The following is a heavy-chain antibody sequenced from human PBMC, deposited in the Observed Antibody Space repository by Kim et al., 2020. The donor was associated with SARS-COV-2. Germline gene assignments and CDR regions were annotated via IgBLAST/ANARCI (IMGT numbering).Heavy chain of an antibody. D-gene: IGHD1-1*01. J-gene: IGHJ4*02. CDR3: AKRPQQGTPRVRGGY. Sequence: DSVKGRFTISSDNSKNTLYLHMNSLRAEDTAVYYCAKRPQQGTPRVRGGYWGQGTLVTVSS. V-gene: IGHV3-23*01.